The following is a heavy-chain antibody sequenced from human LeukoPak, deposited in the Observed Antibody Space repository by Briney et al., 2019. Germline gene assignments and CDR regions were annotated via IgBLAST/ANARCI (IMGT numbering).Heavy chain of an antibody. CDR1: GFTFSDYY. CDR3: ARGSSYFRGHYYYYYMDV. V-gene: IGHV3-11*01. D-gene: IGHD3-10*02. J-gene: IGHJ6*03. Sequence: GGSLRLSCAASGFTFSDYYMSWIRQAPGKGLEWVSYISSSGSTIYYADSVKGRFTISRDNAKNSLYLQMNSLRAEDTAVYYCARGSSYFRGHYYYYYMDVWGKGTTVTISS. CDR2: ISSSGSTI.